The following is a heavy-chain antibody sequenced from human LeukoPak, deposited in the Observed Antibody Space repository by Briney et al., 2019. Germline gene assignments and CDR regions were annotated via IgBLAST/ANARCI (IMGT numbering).Heavy chain of an antibody. V-gene: IGHV4-34*01. D-gene: IGHD3-10*01. CDR1: GGSFSGYY. CDR2: INHSGST. Sequence: SETLSPTCAVYGGSFSGYYWSWIRQPPGKGLEWIGEINHSGSTNYNPSLKSRVTISVDTSKNQFSLKLSSVTAADTAVYYCARGRIGFGELLSYYFDYWGQGTLVTVSS. CDR3: ARGRIGFGELLSYYFDY. J-gene: IGHJ4*02.